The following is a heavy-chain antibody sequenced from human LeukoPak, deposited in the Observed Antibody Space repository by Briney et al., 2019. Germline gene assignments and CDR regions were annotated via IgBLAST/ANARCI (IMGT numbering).Heavy chain of an antibody. CDR3: AKDRRLYDILTGAMDV. J-gene: IGHJ6*03. Sequence: GGSLRLSCAASRFTFTNYSMNWVRQAPGKGLEWVAFIRYDGRNTYYADSVKGRFTISRDNSKHTLYLQMNTPRAEDTAVYYCAKDRRLYDILTGAMDVWGKGTTVSISS. CDR1: RFTFTNYS. D-gene: IGHD3-9*01. V-gene: IGHV3-30*02. CDR2: IRYDGRNT.